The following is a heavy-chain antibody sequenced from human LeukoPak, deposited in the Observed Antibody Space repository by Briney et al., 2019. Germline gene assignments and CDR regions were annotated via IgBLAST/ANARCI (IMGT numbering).Heavy chain of an antibody. J-gene: IGHJ4*02. Sequence: GASVKVSCKTSGYTFTGYHMHWVRQAPGQGLEWMGRINPNSGDTNYAQKFQGRVTMTRDTSISTAYMELSRLTSDDTAMYYCARDYCSSTSCLFDYWGQGNLVTVSS. V-gene: IGHV1-2*06. CDR1: GYTFTGYH. CDR3: ARDYCSSTSCLFDY. D-gene: IGHD2-2*01. CDR2: INPNSGDT.